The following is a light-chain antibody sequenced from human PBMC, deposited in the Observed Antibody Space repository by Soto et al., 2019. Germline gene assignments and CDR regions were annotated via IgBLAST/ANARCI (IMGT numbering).Light chain of an antibody. CDR1: QSVDIN. V-gene: IGKV3-15*01. CDR2: GAS. CDR3: QQYRSWPRT. J-gene: IGKJ1*01. Sequence: EIVMPQSPATLSVSPGERVTLSCRASQSVDINLAWYQQKPGQAPRLLIYGASTRATDMSGTFSGRGSGTEFTLTISNLRPEDFAVYYCQQYRSWPRTFGQGTKVDI.